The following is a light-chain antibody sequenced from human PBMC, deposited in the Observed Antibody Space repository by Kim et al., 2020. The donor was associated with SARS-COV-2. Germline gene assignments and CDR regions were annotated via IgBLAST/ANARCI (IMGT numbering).Light chain of an antibody. CDR1: QSFSSW. CDR3: QQYNSLPYA. CDR2: DAS. V-gene: IGKV1-5*01. Sequence: SASVGDRVTITCRASQSFSSWLAWYQQKPGRAPKLLIYDASSLESGVPSRFSGRRSGTEFTLTISSLQPDDFATYYCQQYNSLPYAFGQETKLEIK. J-gene: IGKJ2*01.